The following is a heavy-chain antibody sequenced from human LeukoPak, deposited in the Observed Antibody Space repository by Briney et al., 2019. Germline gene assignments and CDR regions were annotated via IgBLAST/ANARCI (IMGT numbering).Heavy chain of an antibody. D-gene: IGHD2-2*01. Sequence: SETLSLTCTVSGGSISSYYWSWIRQPPGKGLEWIGYIYYSGSTNYIPSLKSRVTISVDSSKNQFYLKLSSVTAADTAVYYCARVSTGYCSSTSCYLDAFDIWGQGTMVTVSS. V-gene: IGHV4-59*01. CDR1: GGSISSYY. CDR3: ARVSTGYCSSTSCYLDAFDI. J-gene: IGHJ3*02. CDR2: IYYSGST.